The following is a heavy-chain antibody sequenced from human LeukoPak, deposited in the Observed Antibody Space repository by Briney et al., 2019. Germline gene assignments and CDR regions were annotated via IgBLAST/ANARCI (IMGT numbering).Heavy chain of an antibody. CDR2: IYTSGST. V-gene: IGHV4-4*07. CDR1: GGSISSYY. CDR3: ASTTYRYCSGGSCYSFDI. Sequence: PSETLSLTCTVSGGSISSYYWSWIRQPAGKGLEWIGRIYTSGSTNYNPSLKSRVTMSVDTSKNQFPLKLSSVTAADTAVYYCASTTYRYCSGGSCYSFDIWGQGNNGHRLF. D-gene: IGHD2-15*01. J-gene: IGHJ3*02.